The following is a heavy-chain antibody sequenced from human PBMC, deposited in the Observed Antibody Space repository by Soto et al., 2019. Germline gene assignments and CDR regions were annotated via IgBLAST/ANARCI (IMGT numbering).Heavy chain of an antibody. CDR1: GYTFTSYV. V-gene: IGHV1-3*01. D-gene: IGHD3-16*01. Sequence: QVQLVQSGADIKKPGASVNLSCRASGYTFTSYVIHWVRQAPGQRPEWLGWINAGNGNTLYSQKFQGRLTITRDTPANTGFVQLSSLRSEDTALYYCARKGRGRNWFDLCGPGSLVTVSA. CDR2: INAGNGNT. CDR3: ARKGRGRNWFDL. J-gene: IGHJ5*02.